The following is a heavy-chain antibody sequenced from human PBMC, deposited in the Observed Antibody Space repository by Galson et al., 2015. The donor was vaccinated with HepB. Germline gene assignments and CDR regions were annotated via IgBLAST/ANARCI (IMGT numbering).Heavy chain of an antibody. D-gene: IGHD4-17*01. CDR2: INPNSGGT. CDR1: GYTFTGYY. J-gene: IGHJ4*02. Sequence: SVKVSCKASGYTFTGYYMHWVRQAPGQGLEWMGRINPNSGGTSYAQKFQGRVTMTRDTSISTAYMELSRLRSDDTAVYYCARVPTNYGDYSWGQGTLVTVSS. CDR3: ARVPTNYGDYS. V-gene: IGHV1-2*06.